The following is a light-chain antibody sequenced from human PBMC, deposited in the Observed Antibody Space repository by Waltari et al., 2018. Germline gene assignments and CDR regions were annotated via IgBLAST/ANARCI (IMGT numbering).Light chain of an antibody. CDR2: QDT. Sequence: YDLTQPPSVSVSPGQAASITCSGDNLGNKYVCWYQQKPGQSPHLLILQDTKRPSGIPGRFSGSVSGNTVTLTISATQALDEADYYCQALDSNVNWVFGGGTKLTVL. CDR3: QALDSNVNWV. J-gene: IGLJ3*02. CDR1: NLGNKY. V-gene: IGLV3-1*01.